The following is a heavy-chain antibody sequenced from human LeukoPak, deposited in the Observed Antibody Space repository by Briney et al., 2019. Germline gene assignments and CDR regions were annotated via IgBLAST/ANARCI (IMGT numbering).Heavy chain of an antibody. CDR2: ISYDGNNR. J-gene: IGHJ4*02. CDR3: ARAPYRSGWYHFDF. Sequence: GGSLRLSCAASGFTFNDYAMHWVRQAPGRGLEWVALISYDGNNRYYADSVKGRFTISRDNSKNTLYLHMNSLRGEDTAIYSCARAPYRSGWYHFDFWGQGTLVTVSS. D-gene: IGHD6-19*01. V-gene: IGHV3-30-3*01. CDR1: GFTFNDYA.